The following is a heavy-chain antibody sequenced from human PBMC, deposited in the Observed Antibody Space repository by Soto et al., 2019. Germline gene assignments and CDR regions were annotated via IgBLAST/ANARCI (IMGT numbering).Heavy chain of an antibody. CDR3: ASVKFGGIVLAH. D-gene: IGHD3-16*01. CDR2: IYFNGNT. V-gene: IGHV4-59*01. J-gene: IGHJ4*02. Sequence: SETLSLTCTVSAGSFSKYYWTWIRQPPGKGLEWIGYIYFNGNTKYNPSLESRLTVSIDTSKKQFSLKLTSVTAADAAVYYCASVKFGGIVLAHWGQGTLVTVSS. CDR1: AGSFSKYY.